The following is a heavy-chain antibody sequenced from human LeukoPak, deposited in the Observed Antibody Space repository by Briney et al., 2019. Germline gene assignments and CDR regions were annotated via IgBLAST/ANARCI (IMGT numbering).Heavy chain of an antibody. CDR2: ISYDGSNK. Sequence: PGRSLRLSCAASGFTFSSYAMHWVRQAPGMGLEWVAVISYDGSNKYYADSVKGRFTISRDNSKNTLYLQMNSLRAEDTAVYYCARDQEYQLLPFDYWGQGTLVTVSS. D-gene: IGHD2-2*01. J-gene: IGHJ4*02. V-gene: IGHV3-30*04. CDR1: GFTFSSYA. CDR3: ARDQEYQLLPFDY.